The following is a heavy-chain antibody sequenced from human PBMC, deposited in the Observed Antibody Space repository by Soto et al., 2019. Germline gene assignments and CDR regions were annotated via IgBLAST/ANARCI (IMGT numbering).Heavy chain of an antibody. CDR2: IYHSGST. V-gene: IGHV4-4*02. Sequence: QVQLQESGPGLVKPSGTLSLTCAVSGGSISSSNWWSWVRQPPGKGLEWIGEIYHSGSTNYNPSLESRVTISVDKSKNQFSLRLNSVTAADTAMYYCARRYYDILTGYYKTGHFEYWGQGSLVTVSS. D-gene: IGHD3-9*01. CDR1: GGSISSSNW. J-gene: IGHJ4*02. CDR3: ARRYYDILTGYYKTGHFEY.